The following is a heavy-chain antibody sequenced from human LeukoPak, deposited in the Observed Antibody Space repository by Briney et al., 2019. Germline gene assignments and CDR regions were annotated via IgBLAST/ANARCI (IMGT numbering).Heavy chain of an antibody. CDR1: GFTFSSYG. V-gene: IGHV3-30*02. CDR3: AKDPLKCSSTSCYTLDY. CDR2: IRYDGSNK. D-gene: IGHD2-2*02. Sequence: GGSLRLSCAASGFTFSSYGMNWVRQAPGKGLEWVAFIRYDGSNKYYADSVKGRFTISRDNSKNTLYLQMNSLRAEDTAVYYCAKDPLKCSSTSCYTLDYWGQGTLVTVSS. J-gene: IGHJ4*02.